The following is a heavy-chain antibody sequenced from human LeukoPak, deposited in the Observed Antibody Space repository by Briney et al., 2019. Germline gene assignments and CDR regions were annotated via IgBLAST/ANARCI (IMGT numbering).Heavy chain of an antibody. V-gene: IGHV3-48*03. D-gene: IGHD3-10*01. J-gene: IGHJ4*02. CDR2: ISSSGSTI. Sequence: PGGSLRLSCAASGFTFSNYEMNWVRQAPGKGLEWISYISSSGSTIYYADSVKRRFIISRDNAKNSLYLQMNSLRTRDAAVYYGARGPGGSGSYYDYWGQGTLVTVSS. CDR3: ARGPGGSGSYYDY. CDR1: GFTFSNYE.